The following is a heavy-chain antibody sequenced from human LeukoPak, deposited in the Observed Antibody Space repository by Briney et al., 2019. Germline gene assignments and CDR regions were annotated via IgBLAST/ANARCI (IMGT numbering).Heavy chain of an antibody. D-gene: IGHD2-15*01. CDR2: INPNSGGT. CDR1: GYTFTSYY. CDR3: ARRYCSGGSCYAGY. J-gene: IGHJ4*02. Sequence: ASVKVSCKASGYTFTSYYMHWVRQAPGQGLEWMGWINPNSGGTNYAQKFQGRVTMTRDTSISTAYMELSRLRSDDTAVYYCARRYCSGGSCYAGYWGQGTLVTVSS. V-gene: IGHV1-2*02.